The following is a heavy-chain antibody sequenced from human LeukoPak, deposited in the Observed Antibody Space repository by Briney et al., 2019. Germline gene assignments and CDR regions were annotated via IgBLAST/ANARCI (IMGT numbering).Heavy chain of an antibody. CDR3: ARAGDESTGHYDSLHF. J-gene: IGHJ3*01. V-gene: IGHV1-2*02. D-gene: IGHD2-8*02. CDR1: GYTFDENH. Sequence: ASVKVSCKASGYTFDENHIHWVRQAPGQGPEGMGWINPKSGATDSAQQFQGRLTMTRATSIGTASMDLSGLRLDDTGIYYCARAGDESTGHYDSLHFWGQGTMVTVSS. CDR2: INPKSGAT.